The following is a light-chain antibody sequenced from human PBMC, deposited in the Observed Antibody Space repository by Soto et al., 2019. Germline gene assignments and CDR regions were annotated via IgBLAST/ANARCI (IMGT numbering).Light chain of an antibody. CDR3: QQYGNTPLMYT. CDR1: QSIGSSY. V-gene: IGKV3-20*01. CDR2: GAS. Sequence: EIVLTQSPGTLSLSPGERATLSCRASQSIGSSYLAWYQQKPGQAPRLLIHGASSRATGIPDRFSGSGSGTDFTLTISRLEPEDFAVYYCQQYGNTPLMYTFGQGTKLEIK. J-gene: IGKJ2*01.